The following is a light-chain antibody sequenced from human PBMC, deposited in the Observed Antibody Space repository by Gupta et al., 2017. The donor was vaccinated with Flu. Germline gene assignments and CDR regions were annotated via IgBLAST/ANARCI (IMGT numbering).Light chain of an antibody. J-gene: IGKJ2*01. Sequence: DIVMTQSPLSLPVTPGEPASISCRSSQSLLHGNGYDYLDWYLQKPGQSPQLLIYLGSNRASGVPDRFSASGSGTDFTLKISRVEAEDVGVYYCMQALQTGVYTFGQGTKLEIK. CDR1: QSLLHGNGYDY. V-gene: IGKV2-28*01. CDR2: LGS. CDR3: MQALQTGVYT.